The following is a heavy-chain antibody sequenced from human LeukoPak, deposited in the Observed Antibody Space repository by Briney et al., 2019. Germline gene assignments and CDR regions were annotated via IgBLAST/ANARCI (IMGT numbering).Heavy chain of an antibody. Sequence: SETLFLTCTVSGGSISSGGYYWSWIRRPPGEGLEWIGYIYHSGSTYYNPSLKSRVTISVDRSKNQFSLKLSSVTAADTAVYYCAIDGAGGGAFDIWGQGTMVTVSS. D-gene: IGHD1-26*01. J-gene: IGHJ3*02. CDR1: GGSISSGGYY. V-gene: IGHV4-30-2*01. CDR2: IYHSGST. CDR3: AIDGAGGGAFDI.